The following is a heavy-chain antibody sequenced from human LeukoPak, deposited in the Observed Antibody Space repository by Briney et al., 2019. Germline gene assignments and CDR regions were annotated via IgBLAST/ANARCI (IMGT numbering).Heavy chain of an antibody. CDR1: GGSISNSIYY. J-gene: IGHJ1*01. V-gene: IGHV4-39*01. CDR3: ARHVHYYGSESYLVAEYFQH. Sequence: PSETLSLTCTVSGGSISNSIYYWGWFRQPPGKGLEWIGSFYYSGSTYYNPSLESRVTISVDTSKNQFSLKLTSVTAADTAVYYCARHVHYYGSESYLVAEYFQHWGQGTLVTVSS. CDR2: FYYSGST. D-gene: IGHD3-10*01.